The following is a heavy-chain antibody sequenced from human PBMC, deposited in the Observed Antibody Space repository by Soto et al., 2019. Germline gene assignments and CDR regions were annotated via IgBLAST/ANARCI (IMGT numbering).Heavy chain of an antibody. CDR2: ISGGDGST. J-gene: IGHJ6*02. CDR3: VKDWTGDTCPCIDV. D-gene: IGHD2-8*02. V-gene: IGHV3-23*01. CDR1: GFTFNNYA. Sequence: EVQLLESGGGLVQPGGSLRLSCAASGFTFNNYAMTWVRQAPGKGLEWVSSISGGDGSTYYADSVKGRFTISRDNAKNALYLQMSSLRAEDTALYYCVKDWTGDTCPCIDVWGQGTTVSVSS.